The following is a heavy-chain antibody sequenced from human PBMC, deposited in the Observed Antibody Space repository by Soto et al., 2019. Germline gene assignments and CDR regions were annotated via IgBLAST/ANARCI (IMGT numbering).Heavy chain of an antibody. CDR2: IHHSGRT. D-gene: IGHD3-3*01. CDR3: AGGVDSWSGYLF. Sequence: PSETLSLTCALYGGSFDGYYWSWVRQSPGKGLEWIGEIHHSGRTKYNPSLKSRVSLSVDTSTKHFSLRLTSVTAADRGVYYRAGGVDSWSGYLFWGQGTPVTFSS. CDR1: GGSFDGYY. J-gene: IGHJ4*02. V-gene: IGHV4-34*01.